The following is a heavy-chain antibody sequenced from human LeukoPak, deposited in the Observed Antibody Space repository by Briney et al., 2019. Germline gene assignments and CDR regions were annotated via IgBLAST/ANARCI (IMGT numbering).Heavy chain of an antibody. CDR3: ARVKYDILTGPPDY. V-gene: IGHV1-18*01. CDR2: LSSYNGNT. CDR1: GYTFTSYG. J-gene: IGHJ4*02. D-gene: IGHD3-9*01. Sequence: GASVKVSCKASGYTFTSYGIRWVRQAPGQGLEWMGWLSSYNGNTNYAQKLQGRVTMTTDTSTSTAYMELRSLRSDDTAVYYCARVKYDILTGPPDYWGQGTLVTVSS.